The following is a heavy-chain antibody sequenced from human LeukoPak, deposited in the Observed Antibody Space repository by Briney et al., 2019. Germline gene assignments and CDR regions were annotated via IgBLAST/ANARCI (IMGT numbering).Heavy chain of an antibody. V-gene: IGHV3-30*18. D-gene: IGHD3-9*01. Sequence: PGGSLRLSCAASGFTFSSYGMHWVRQAPGKGLEWVAVISYDGSNKYYADSVKGRFIISRDNSKSTLYLQMNSLRIEDTAVFYCAKKAPGDWVPLDSWGQGTLVTVSS. J-gene: IGHJ4*02. CDR1: GFTFSSYG. CDR3: AKKAPGDWVPLDS. CDR2: ISYDGSNK.